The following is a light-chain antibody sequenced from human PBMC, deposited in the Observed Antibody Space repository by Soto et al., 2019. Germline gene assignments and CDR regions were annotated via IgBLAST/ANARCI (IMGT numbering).Light chain of an antibody. CDR3: TSYTTSHVV. CDR1: SSDIGGYSY. Sequence: QSALTQPASVSGSPGQSITISCTGTSSDIGGYSYVSWYQQHPGKAPKLMIYEVTNRPSGVSNRFSGSKSGNTASLTISSLQAEDEADYYCTSYTTSHVVFGGGTKLNVL. CDR2: EVT. V-gene: IGLV2-14*01. J-gene: IGLJ2*01.